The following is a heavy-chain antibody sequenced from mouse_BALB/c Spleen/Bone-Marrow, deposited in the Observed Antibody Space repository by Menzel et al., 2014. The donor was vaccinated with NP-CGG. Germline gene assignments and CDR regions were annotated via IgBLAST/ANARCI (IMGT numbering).Heavy chain of an antibody. CDR2: INPDSSTI. V-gene: IGHV4-1*02. CDR3: ARLGYYGMMAY. CDR1: GFDFSRYW. J-gene: IGHJ4*01. Sequence: VQLQQSGGGLVQPGESLKLSCAASGFDFSRYWMGWVRQAPGRGLKWIGEINPDSSTINYTPSLKDKFIISRDNAKNALYLQMSKVRSEDTALYFCARLGYYGMMAYWGQGTSVTVSS. D-gene: IGHD1-1*01.